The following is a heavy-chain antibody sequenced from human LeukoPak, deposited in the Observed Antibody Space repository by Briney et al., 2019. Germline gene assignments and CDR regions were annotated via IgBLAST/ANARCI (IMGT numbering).Heavy chain of an antibody. J-gene: IGHJ6*02. Sequence: QPSETLSLTCTVSGGSISSYYWSWIRQPPGKGLEWIGYIYYSGSTNYNPSLKSRVTISVDTSKNQFSLKLSSVTAADTAVYYCARARLLWFGEFPSYYGMDVWGQGTTVTVSS. V-gene: IGHV4-59*01. CDR2: IYYSGST. CDR3: ARARLLWFGEFPSYYGMDV. CDR1: GGSISSYY. D-gene: IGHD3-10*01.